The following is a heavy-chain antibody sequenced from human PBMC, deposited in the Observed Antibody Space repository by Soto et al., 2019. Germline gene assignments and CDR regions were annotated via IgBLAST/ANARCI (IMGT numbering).Heavy chain of an antibody. CDR3: AKTQRGEMGTD. CDR1: GYTFISYH. J-gene: IGHJ4*02. V-gene: IGHV1-18*01. D-gene: IGHD5-18*01. Sequence: QVQLVQSGGEVKKPGASVTVSCKASGYTFISYHITWVRQAPGHGLDWMAWINAYNGMTDYAQRFQGRVTMTRDTTTSTAYMELMNLGSDDTAVYFCAKTQRGEMGTDGGQGTLVTVSS. CDR2: INAYNGMT.